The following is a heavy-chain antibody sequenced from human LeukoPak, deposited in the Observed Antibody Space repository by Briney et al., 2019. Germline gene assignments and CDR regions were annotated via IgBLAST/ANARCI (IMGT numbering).Heavy chain of an antibody. CDR3: ARGGDYKNDY. CDR1: GFTFSSYW. Sequence: GGSLRLSCAASGFTFSSYWMHWVRQTPGKGLVWVSRINGAGSSISYADSVKGRVTISRDNAKNTLYLQLNNLRAEDTAVYYCARGGDYKNDYWGQGTLVTVSS. D-gene: IGHD4-17*01. V-gene: IGHV3-74*01. CDR2: INGAGSSI. J-gene: IGHJ4*02.